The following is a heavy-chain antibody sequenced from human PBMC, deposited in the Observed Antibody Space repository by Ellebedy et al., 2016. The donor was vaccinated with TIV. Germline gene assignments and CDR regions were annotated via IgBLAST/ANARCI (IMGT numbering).Heavy chain of an antibody. CDR3: ARDVTIFGVANYYYYGMDV. D-gene: IGHD3-3*01. CDR1: GYTFTSHY. V-gene: IGHV1-46*01. CDR2: INPSGGST. Sequence: ASVKVSXXASGYTFTSHYMHWVRQAPGQGLEWMGIINPSGGSTSYAQKFQGRVTMTRDTSTSTVYMELSSLRSEDTAVYYCARDVTIFGVANYYYYGMDVWGQGTTVTVSS. J-gene: IGHJ6*02.